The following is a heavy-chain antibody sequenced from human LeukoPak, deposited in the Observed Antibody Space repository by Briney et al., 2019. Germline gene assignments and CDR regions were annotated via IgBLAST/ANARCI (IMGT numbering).Heavy chain of an antibody. Sequence: GASVKVSCKASGYTFTGYYMHWVRQAPGQGLEWMGRINPNSGGTNYAQKFQGRVTMTRNTSISTAYMELSSLRSGDTAVYYCARGRVGALDYWGQGTLVTVSS. V-gene: IGHV1-2*06. CDR2: INPNSGGT. CDR3: ARGRVGALDY. CDR1: GYTFTGYY. D-gene: IGHD1-26*01. J-gene: IGHJ4*02.